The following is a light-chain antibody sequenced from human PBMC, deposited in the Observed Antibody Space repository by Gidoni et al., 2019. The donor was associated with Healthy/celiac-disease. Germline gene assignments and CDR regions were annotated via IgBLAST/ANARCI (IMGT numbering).Light chain of an antibody. CDR2: AAS. CDR3: QQSYSTLPIT. Sequence: DIQMTQAPSSLSASVGDRVTITCSASQSISSYLNWYLQNTGKAPNLLIYAASSLQSWVPSRFSGSGSGTDFTLTISCLHPEDFATYYCQQSYSTLPITCGQGTRLEIK. CDR1: QSISSY. J-gene: IGKJ5*01. V-gene: IGKV1-39*01.